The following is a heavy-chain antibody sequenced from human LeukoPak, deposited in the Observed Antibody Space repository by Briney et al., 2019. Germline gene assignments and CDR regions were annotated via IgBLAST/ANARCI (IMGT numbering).Heavy chain of an antibody. Sequence: PSETLSLTCAVYGGSFSGYYWSWIRQPPGKGLEWIGEINHSGSTNYNPSLKSRVTISVDTSKNQFSLKLSSVTAADTAVYYCARGDLTVYSNYGGVFDYWGQGTLVTVSS. CDR2: INHSGST. CDR3: ARGDLTVYSNYGGVFDY. J-gene: IGHJ4*02. CDR1: GGSFSGYY. V-gene: IGHV4-34*01. D-gene: IGHD4-4*01.